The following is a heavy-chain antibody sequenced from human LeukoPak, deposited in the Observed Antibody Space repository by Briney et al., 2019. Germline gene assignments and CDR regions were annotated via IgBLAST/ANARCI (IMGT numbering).Heavy chain of an antibody. CDR2: ISSSGSTI. J-gene: IGHJ5*02. D-gene: IGHD6-13*01. Sequence: GGSLRLSCAASGFTFSSYSMNWVRQAPGKGLEWVSYISSSGSTIYYADSVKGRFTISRDNAKNSLYLQMNSLRAEDTAVYYCARRVNWFDPWGQGTLVTVSS. CDR1: GFTFSSYS. CDR3: ARRVNWFDP. V-gene: IGHV3-48*04.